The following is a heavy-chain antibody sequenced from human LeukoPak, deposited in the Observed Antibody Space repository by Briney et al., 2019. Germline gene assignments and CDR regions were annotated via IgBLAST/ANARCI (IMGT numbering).Heavy chain of an antibody. CDR1: GFTFSTYA. J-gene: IGHJ4*02. CDR2: ISASGGST. D-gene: IGHD3-22*01. V-gene: IGHV3-23*01. CDR3: ASPGYYYDSSGYGDY. Sequence: GGSLRLSCVASGFTFSTYAMNWVRQAPGKGLEWVSVISASGGSTYYADSVKGRFTISRDNAKNSLYLQMNSLRAEDTAVYYCASPGYYYDSSGYGDYWGQGTLVTVSS.